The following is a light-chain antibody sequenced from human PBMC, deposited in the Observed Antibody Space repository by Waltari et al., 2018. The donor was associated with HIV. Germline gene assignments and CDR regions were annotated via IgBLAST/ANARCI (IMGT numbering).Light chain of an antibody. V-gene: IGKV2-28*01. Sequence: DIVMTQSPLSLPVPPGEPASISCRSSQSLLHSNGYNYLDWYLQKPGQSPQLLIYLGSNRASGVPDRFSGSESGTDFTLKISRVEAEDVGVYYCMQALHTPPAFGQGTKLEVK. CDR1: QSLLHSNGYNY. CDR3: MQALHTPPA. J-gene: IGKJ2*01. CDR2: LGS.